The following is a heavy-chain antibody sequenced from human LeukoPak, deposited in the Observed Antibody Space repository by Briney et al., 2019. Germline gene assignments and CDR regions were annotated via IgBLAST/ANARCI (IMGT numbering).Heavy chain of an antibody. CDR2: IKVDGSEK. J-gene: IGHJ5*02. CDR3: VRDATRGGDLDH. Sequence: GVSLRLSCAASGFTFSDYWMMWVRQAPGKGLEWVAQIKVDGSEKYYVDSVRGRFTISRDNAKNSLDLQMNTLRVEDTAVYYCVRDATRGGDLDHWGQGTLVTVSS. D-gene: IGHD2-21*01. V-gene: IGHV3-7*01. CDR1: GFTFSDYW.